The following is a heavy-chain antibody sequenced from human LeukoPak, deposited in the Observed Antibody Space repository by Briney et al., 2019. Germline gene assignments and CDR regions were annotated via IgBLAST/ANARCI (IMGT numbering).Heavy chain of an antibody. Sequence: SGPTLVNPTQTLTLTCTFSGFSLSTSGIRVSWIRQPPGKALEWLGRIDWDDVKYYTTSLKTRLTISKDTSKNQVVLTMTNVDPADTATYYSAQTSGYRYYFDYWGQGTLVTVSS. CDR1: GFSLSTSGIR. D-gene: IGHD3-22*01. J-gene: IGHJ4*02. CDR2: IDWDDVK. V-gene: IGHV2-70*04. CDR3: AQTSGYRYYFDY.